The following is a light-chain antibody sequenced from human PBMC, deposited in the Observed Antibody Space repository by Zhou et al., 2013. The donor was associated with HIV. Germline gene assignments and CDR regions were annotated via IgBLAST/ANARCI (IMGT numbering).Light chain of an antibody. CDR1: QSISSW. J-gene: IGKJ4*01. CDR3: QQYNTYSLT. Sequence: DIQMTQSPSTLSASVGDRVTITCRASQSISSWLAWYQRKPGKAPNLLIYKASSLESGVPSRFSGSGSGTEFTLTISSLQPDDFATYYCQQYNTYSLTFGGGTKVEN. V-gene: IGKV1-5*03. CDR2: KAS.